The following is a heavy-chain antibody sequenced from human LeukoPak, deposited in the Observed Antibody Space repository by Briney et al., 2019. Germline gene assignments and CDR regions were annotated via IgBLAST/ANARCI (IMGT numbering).Heavy chain of an antibody. J-gene: IGHJ4*02. CDR1: GDSIYTYY. CDR2: IYHSGDT. V-gene: IGHV4-59*08. Sequence: SETLSLTCTVSGDSIYTYYWSWIRQPPGKGLEYIGYIYHSGDTNYNPSLKSRVTISVDTSKNQFSLKLSSVTAADTAVYYCARQAAYYDSSGRAFWGQGTLVTVSS. D-gene: IGHD3-22*01. CDR3: ARQAAYYDSSGRAF.